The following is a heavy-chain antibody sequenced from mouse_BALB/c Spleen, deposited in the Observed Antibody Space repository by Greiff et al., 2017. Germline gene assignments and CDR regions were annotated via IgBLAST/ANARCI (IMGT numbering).Heavy chain of an antibody. CDR3: ARDYDYDGAMDY. CDR1: GYNFTSYW. V-gene: IGHV1-55*01. CDR2: IYPGSGST. Sequence: QVQLQQPGAELVKPGTSVKLSCKASGYNFTSYWINWVKLRPGQGLEWIGDIYPGSGSTNYNEKFKSKATLTVDTSSSTAYMQLSSLASEDSALYYCARDYDYDGAMDYWGQGTSVTVSS. D-gene: IGHD2-4*01. J-gene: IGHJ4*01.